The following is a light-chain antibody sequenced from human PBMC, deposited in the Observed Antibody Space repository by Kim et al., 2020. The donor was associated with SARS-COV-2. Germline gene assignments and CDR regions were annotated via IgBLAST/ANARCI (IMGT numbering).Light chain of an antibody. Sequence: STSIGDRVNITCQASQDINNYLNWYQQKPGKAPKRLIYDASNLETGVPSRFTGSGSGTDFTFTISSLQAEDFATYYCQQYDNLPYTFGQGTKLEI. CDR3: QQYDNLPYT. V-gene: IGKV1-33*01. J-gene: IGKJ2*01. CDR2: DAS. CDR1: QDINNY.